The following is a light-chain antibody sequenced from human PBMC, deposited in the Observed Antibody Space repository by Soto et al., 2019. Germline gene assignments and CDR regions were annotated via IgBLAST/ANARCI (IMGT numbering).Light chain of an antibody. CDR3: QQYYSTPPT. CDR1: QSVLYSSNNKNY. CDR2: WAS. J-gene: IGKJ1*01. Sequence: DIVMTQSPDSLAVSLGEGATINCKSSQSVLYSSNNKNYLAWYQQKPRQPPKLLIYWASTRESGVPDRFSGSGSGTDFTLTISSLQAEDVAVYYCQQYYSTPPTFGQGTKVEIK. V-gene: IGKV4-1*01.